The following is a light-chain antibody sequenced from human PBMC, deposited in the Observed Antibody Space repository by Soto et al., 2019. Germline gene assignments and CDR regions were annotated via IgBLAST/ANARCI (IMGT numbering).Light chain of an antibody. J-gene: IGLJ3*02. CDR3: CSYAGSQTWV. Sequence: QSALTQPRSVSGAPGQSVTISCTGTSSDVGGYNYVSWYQQHPGKAPKLIIYDVSKRPSGVPDRFSGSRSGNTASLTISGLQAEDEDDYYCCSYAGSQTWVFGGGTQLTVL. CDR2: DVS. CDR1: SSDVGGYNY. V-gene: IGLV2-11*01.